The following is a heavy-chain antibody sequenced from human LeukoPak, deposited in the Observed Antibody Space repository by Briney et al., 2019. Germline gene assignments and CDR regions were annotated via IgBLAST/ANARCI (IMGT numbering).Heavy chain of an antibody. CDR1: GFTFSKFA. CDR3: AKRVQLERAYYFDY. CDR2: ISGSGGST. V-gene: IGHV3-23*01. J-gene: IGHJ4*02. Sequence: PGGSLRLSYAASGFTFSKFAMSWVRQAPGKGLEWVAAISGSGGSTYYADSVKGRFTISRDNSKNTLYLQMNSLRAEDTAIYYCAKRVQLERAYYFDYWGQGTLVTVSS. D-gene: IGHD1-1*01.